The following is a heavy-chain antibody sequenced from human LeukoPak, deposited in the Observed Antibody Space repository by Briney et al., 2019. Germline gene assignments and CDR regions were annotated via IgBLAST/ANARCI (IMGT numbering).Heavy chain of an antibody. CDR3: ARDWNYYENSGFYFEH. V-gene: IGHV3-74*01. J-gene: IGHJ4*02. D-gene: IGHD3-22*01. CDR1: GFTFSSYW. CDR2: INGDGRNT. Sequence: GGSLRLSYAASGFTFSSYWMHWVRQAPGKGLVWVSHINGDGRNTNYADSVKGRFGISRDNAKNSLSLQMNSLRAEDTAVYYCARDWNYYENSGFYFEHWGQGTLVTVSS.